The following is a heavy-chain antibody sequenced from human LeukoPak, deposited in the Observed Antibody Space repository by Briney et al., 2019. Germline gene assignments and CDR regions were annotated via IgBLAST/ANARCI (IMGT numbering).Heavy chain of an antibody. D-gene: IGHD3-9*01. V-gene: IGHV1-8*01. CDR1: GYTLINYY. Sequence: GSLKGSCKASGYTLINYYINWVRQATGQRPEWRGWMNPNSGNIGFAQKFQGRVTMTRSTPISTAYMELSSLRSEDTAVYYCARREYDILTGYSSFDYWGQGTLVTVSS. J-gene: IGHJ4*02. CDR2: MNPNSGNI. CDR3: ARREYDILTGYSSFDY.